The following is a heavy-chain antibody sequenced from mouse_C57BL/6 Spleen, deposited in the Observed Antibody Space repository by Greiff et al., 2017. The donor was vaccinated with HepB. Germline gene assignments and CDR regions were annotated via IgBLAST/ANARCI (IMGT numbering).Heavy chain of an antibody. Sequence: EVKLMESEGGLVQPGSSMKLSCTASGFTFSDYYMAWVRQVPEKGLEWVANINYDGSSTYYLDSLKSRFIISRDNAKNILYLQMSSLKSEDTATYYCARGYGYGFDYWGQGTTLTVSS. CDR2: INYDGSST. CDR3: ARGYGYGFDY. J-gene: IGHJ2*01. D-gene: IGHD2-2*01. CDR1: GFTFSDYY. V-gene: IGHV5-16*01.